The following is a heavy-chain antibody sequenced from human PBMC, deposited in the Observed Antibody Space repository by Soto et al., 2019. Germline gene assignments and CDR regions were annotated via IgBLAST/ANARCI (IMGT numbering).Heavy chain of an antibody. CDR1: GGYISSYY. Sequence: QVQLQESGPGLVKPSETLSLTCTVSGGYISSYYWSWIRQPPGKGLEWIGYIFYSGNTNYNPSLRSRVTISADTSKNQFSLKLSSVTAADTAVYYCARDSGYGDPFDYWGQGTLVTVSS. D-gene: IGHD4-17*01. CDR2: IFYSGNT. V-gene: IGHV4-59*01. CDR3: ARDSGYGDPFDY. J-gene: IGHJ4*02.